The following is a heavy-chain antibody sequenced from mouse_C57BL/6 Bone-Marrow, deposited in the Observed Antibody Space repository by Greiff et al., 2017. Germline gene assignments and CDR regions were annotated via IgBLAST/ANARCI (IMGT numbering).Heavy chain of an antibody. D-gene: IGHD2-4*01. J-gene: IGHJ3*01. CDR2: INPNNGGT. CDR1: GYTFTDYY. Sequence: VQLQQSGPELVKPGASVKISCKASGYTFTDYYMNWVKQSHGKSLEWIGDINPNNGGTSYNQKFKGKATVTVDKSSSTAYMELRSLTSEDSAVYYCARYYYDYDVSFAYWGQGTLVTVSA. V-gene: IGHV1-26*01. CDR3: ARYYYDYDVSFAY.